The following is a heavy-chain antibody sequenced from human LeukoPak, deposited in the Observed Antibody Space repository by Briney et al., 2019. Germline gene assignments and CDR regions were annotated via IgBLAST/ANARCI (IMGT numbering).Heavy chain of an antibody. CDR3: ARGRTNRLGY. CDR2: INHSGST. CDR1: GGSFSGYY. D-gene: IGHD1-14*01. J-gene: IGHJ4*02. V-gene: IGHV4-34*01. Sequence: SETLSLTCAVYGGSFSGYYWSWIRQPPGKGLEWIGEINHSGSTNYNPSLKSRVTISVDTSKNQFSLKLSSVTAADTAVYYCARGRTNRLGYWGQGALVTVSS.